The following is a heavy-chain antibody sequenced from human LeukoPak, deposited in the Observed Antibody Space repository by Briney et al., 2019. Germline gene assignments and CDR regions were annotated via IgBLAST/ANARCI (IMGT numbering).Heavy chain of an antibody. D-gene: IGHD2-2*01. CDR2: IKHDGSEK. Sequence: PGGSLRLSCTASGFTFESFSMTWVRQAPGKGLEWVANIKHDGSEKYYVASVRGRVTVSRDNAKNTVYLQMNNLRAEDTAVYFCARHNWYQFDYWGQGTLVTASS. V-gene: IGHV3-7*01. J-gene: IGHJ4*02. CDR3: ARHNWYQFDY. CDR1: GFTFESFS.